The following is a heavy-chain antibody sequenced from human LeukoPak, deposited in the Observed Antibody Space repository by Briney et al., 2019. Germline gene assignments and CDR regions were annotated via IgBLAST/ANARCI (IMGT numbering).Heavy chain of an antibody. CDR2: IYYSGST. Sequence: SETLSLTCTVSGGSISSGGYYWSWIGQHPGKGLEWIGYIYYSGSTYYNPSLKSRVTMSVDTSKNQFSLKLSSVTAADTAVYYCARVQREYDYVWGSYRPAGFDYWGQGTLVTVSS. D-gene: IGHD3-16*02. J-gene: IGHJ4*02. V-gene: IGHV4-31*03. CDR3: ARVQREYDYVWGSYRPAGFDY. CDR1: GGSISSGGYY.